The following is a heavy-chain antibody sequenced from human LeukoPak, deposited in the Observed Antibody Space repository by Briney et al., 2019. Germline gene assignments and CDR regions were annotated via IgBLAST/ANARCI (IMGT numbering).Heavy chain of an antibody. D-gene: IGHD6-13*01. CDR3: ASPAVYSSSWYYFDY. V-gene: IGHV3-30*03. Sequence: GGALRLSCAASGFTFRSSGMRWVRQAPGKGLEWVAVISYDGSSKYSADSVKGRFTISRANSKNTLYLQMNSLRAEDTAVYFCASPAVYSSSWYYFDYWGQGTLVTVSS. J-gene: IGHJ4*02. CDR2: ISYDGSSK. CDR1: GFTFRSSG.